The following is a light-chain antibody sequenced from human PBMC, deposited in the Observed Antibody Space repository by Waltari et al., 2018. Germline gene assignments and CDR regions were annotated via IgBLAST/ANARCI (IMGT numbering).Light chain of an antibody. CDR1: HSDVGGYNY. J-gene: IGLJ3*02. V-gene: IGLV2-8*01. Sequence: QSAVTQPPYASGSLGPSVTISCTGTHSDVGGYNYVSWYQHHPGKGPKLLIYEVTKRPSGVPDRVSGSRSGNTASLTVSVLQAEDEADYYCTSYTGSNLVFGGGTKLTVL. CDR2: EVT. CDR3: TSYTGSNLV.